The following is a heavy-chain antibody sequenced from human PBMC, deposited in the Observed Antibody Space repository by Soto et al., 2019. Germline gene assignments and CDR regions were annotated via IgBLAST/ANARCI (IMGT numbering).Heavy chain of an antibody. CDR3: TGWGVSSGPGY. Sequence: EVPLVESGGGLVQPGGSMRLSCAASGFTFSSSSMNWVRQAPGKGLEWVSFIDTLSSTMYYADSVRGRFTISKDNAKNSLYLQMNSLRAEDTASYYCTGWGVSSGPGYWGQGTLVTVSS. J-gene: IGHJ4*02. CDR1: GFTFSSSS. D-gene: IGHD3-10*01. CDR2: IDTLSSTM. V-gene: IGHV3-48*01.